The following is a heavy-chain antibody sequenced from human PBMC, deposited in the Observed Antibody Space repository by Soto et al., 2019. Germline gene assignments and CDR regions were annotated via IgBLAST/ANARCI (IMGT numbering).Heavy chain of an antibody. V-gene: IGHV1-18*01. CDR1: GYTFTSYG. J-gene: IGHJ4*02. D-gene: IGHD3-22*01. Sequence: QVQLVQSGAEVKKPGASVKVSCKASGYTFTSYGISWVRQAPGQGLEWMGWIRPYNGNTNHAQKVQGRVTMTTDTSTSIAYMELRSLRSDDTAVYYCARVFYDRSGYPFGYWGQGTQVTVSS. CDR3: ARVFYDRSGYPFGY. CDR2: IRPYNGNT.